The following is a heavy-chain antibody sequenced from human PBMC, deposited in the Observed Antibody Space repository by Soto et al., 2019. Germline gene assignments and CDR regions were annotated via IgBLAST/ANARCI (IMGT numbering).Heavy chain of an antibody. V-gene: IGHV3-74*01. Sequence: LCCASSGDTVSNYVVDLARQAPGEGLVWVSRISGDGRFTRFADSVKGRFTISRDNAKNKLHLQMESLRVEATAVYYCARLGGGWGNFDYWGQRDLVTV. CDR2: ISGDGRFT. J-gene: IGHJ4*02. D-gene: IGHD2-21*01. CDR3: ARLGGGWGNFDY. CDR1: GDTVSNYV.